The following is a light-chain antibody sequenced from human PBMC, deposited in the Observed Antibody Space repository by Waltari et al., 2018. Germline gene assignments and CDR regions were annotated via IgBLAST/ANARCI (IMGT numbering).Light chain of an antibody. J-gene: IGKJ4*01. Sequence: DVVMTQTPPYLSVTLGQSVSISCRSSQSLLSSDGTTYVSWFHLRPGQTPRRLFYKVSCLDSGVPDRITANGSDTDYSLEISRVEAEDVGHYYCMQGTHWPPLTFGGGTKVEI. V-gene: IGKV2-30*01. CDR3: MQGTHWPPLT. CDR1: QSLLSSDGTTY. CDR2: KVS.